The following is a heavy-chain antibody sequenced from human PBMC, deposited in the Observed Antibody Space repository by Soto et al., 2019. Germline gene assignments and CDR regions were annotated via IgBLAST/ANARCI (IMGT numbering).Heavy chain of an antibody. V-gene: IGHV4-31*03. Sequence: SETLSLTCTVSGVSISSGGYYWSWIRQHPGKGLEWIGYIYYSGSTYYNPSLKSRVTISVDTSKNQFSLKLSSVTAADTAVYYCARVSAGIAADGLFDYWGQGTRVTVSS. CDR1: GVSISSGGYY. CDR2: IYYSGST. D-gene: IGHD6-13*01. CDR3: ARVSAGIAADGLFDY. J-gene: IGHJ4*02.